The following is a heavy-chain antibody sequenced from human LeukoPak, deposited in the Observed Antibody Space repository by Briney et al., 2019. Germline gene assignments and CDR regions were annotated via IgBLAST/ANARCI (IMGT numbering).Heavy chain of an antibody. Sequence: GRSLRLSCAASGFTFDDYAMHWVRQAPGKGLEWVSGISWNSGSIGYADSVKGRFTISRDNAKNSLYLQMNSLRAEDTALYYCAKDPYYDSSIVDYWGQGTLVTVSS. D-gene: IGHD3-22*01. CDR3: AKDPYYDSSIVDY. V-gene: IGHV3-9*01. CDR2: ISWNSGSI. J-gene: IGHJ4*02. CDR1: GFTFDDYA.